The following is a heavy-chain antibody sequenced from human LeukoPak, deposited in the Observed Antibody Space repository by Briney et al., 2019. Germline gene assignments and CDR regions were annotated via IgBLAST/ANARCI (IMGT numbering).Heavy chain of an antibody. D-gene: IGHD1-7*01. CDR1: GYTFTGYY. V-gene: IGHV1-2*02. CDR3: ARVELELLGAFDI. J-gene: IGHJ3*02. Sequence: SVKVSCKASGYTFTGYYMHWVRQAPGQGLEWMGWINPNSGGTNYAQKFQGRVTMTRDTSISTAYMELSRLRSDDTAVYYCARVELELLGAFDIWGQGTMVTVSS. CDR2: INPNSGGT.